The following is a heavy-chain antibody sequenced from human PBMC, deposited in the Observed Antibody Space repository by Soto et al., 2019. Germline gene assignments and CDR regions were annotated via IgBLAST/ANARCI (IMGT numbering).Heavy chain of an antibody. D-gene: IGHD5-18*01. CDR2: VNGGSGGST. CDR3: RAYTYGHGFDY. Sequence: PGGSLRLSCATSGFTFSAYDMNWVRQAPGMGLEWVSLVNGGSGGSTYYADSVKGRFTISRDDSKNTLYLQMNSLRAEDTAVYYCRAYTYGHGFDYWGQGTLVTVS. V-gene: IGHV3-23*01. J-gene: IGHJ4*02. CDR1: GFTFSAYD.